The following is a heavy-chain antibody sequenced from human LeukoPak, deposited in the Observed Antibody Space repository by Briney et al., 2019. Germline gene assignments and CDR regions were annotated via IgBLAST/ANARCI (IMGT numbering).Heavy chain of an antibody. V-gene: IGHV3-30*04. J-gene: IGHJ4*02. CDR2: ISYDGSNK. D-gene: IGHD3-16*02. CDR1: GFTFSSYA. CDR3: ARGWGYHDY. Sequence: GGSLRLSCAASGFTFSSYAMHWVRQAPGKGLEWVAVISYDGSNKYCADSVKGRFTISRDNSKNTLYLQMNSLRAEDTAVYYCARGWGYHDYWGQGTLVTVSS.